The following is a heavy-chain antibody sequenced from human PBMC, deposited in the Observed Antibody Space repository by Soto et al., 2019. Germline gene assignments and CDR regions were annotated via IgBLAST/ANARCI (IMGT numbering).Heavy chain of an antibody. D-gene: IGHD4-17*01. J-gene: IGHJ3*02. CDR1: DSSISSYY. Sequence: SESLSHTCTVSDSSISSYYWSWIRQPPGKGLEWIGYIYYSGSTNYNPSLKSRVTISVDTSKNQFSLKLSSVTAADTAVYYCARIYGDFDDAFDIWGQGTMVTVSS. CDR3: ARIYGDFDDAFDI. V-gene: IGHV4-59*01. CDR2: IYYSGST.